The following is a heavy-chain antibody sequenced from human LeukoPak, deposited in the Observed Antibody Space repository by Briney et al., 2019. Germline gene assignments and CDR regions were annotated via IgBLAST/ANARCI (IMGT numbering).Heavy chain of an antibody. J-gene: IGHJ4*02. D-gene: IGHD6-19*01. CDR3: ARVKGSGWYEVDY. Sequence: PGGSLRLSCAASGFTFSSYWMHWVRQAPGKGLEWVSYISSGGTTIYYADSVKGRFTISRDNVKNSLYLQVNSLSAEDTGIYYCARVKGSGWYEVDYWGQGTLVTVSS. CDR2: ISSGGTTI. V-gene: IGHV3-48*04. CDR1: GFTFSSYW.